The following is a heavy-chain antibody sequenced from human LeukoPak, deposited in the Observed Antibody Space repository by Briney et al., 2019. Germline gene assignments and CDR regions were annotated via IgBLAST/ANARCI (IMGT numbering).Heavy chain of an antibody. V-gene: IGHV3-48*03. CDR3: AAGPDIVVVPAASYYGMDV. J-gene: IGHJ6*04. Sequence: GGSLRLSCAASGFTFSSYEMNWVRQAPGKGLEWVSYISSSGSTIYYADSVKGRFTISGDNAKNSLYLQMNSLRAEDTAVYYCAAGPDIVVVPAASYYGMDVWGKGTTVTVSS. CDR1: GFTFSSYE. D-gene: IGHD2-2*01. CDR2: ISSSGSTI.